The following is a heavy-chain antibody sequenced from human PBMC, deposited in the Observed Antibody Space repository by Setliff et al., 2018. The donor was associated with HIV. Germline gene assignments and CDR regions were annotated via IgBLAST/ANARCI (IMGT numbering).Heavy chain of an antibody. V-gene: IGHV1-8*03. J-gene: IGHJ5*02. CDR3: ARGGTYCTNGVCYTHNWFDP. Sequence: AASVKVSCKASGYTFTSYDINWVRQATGQGLEWMGWMNPNSGNTGYAQKFQGRVTITRNTSISTAYMELSSLRSEDTAVYYCARGGTYCTNGVCYTHNWFDPWGQGTLVTVSS. D-gene: IGHD2-8*01. CDR2: MNPNSGNT. CDR1: GYTFTSYD.